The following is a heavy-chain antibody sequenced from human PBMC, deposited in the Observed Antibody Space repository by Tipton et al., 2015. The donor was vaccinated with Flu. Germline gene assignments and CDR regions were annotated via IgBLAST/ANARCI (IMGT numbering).Heavy chain of an antibody. CDR1: GFTFSSSV. D-gene: IGHD1-26*01. CDR2: ISGGSTDT. Sequence: GSLRLSCAASGFTFSSSVMSWVRQAPGKGLDWVSTISGGSTDTYYADSVKGRFTISRDNSKNTLYLQMNSLRAEDTAVYYCARLILNSGSLAWFDPWGQGTTVTVSS. J-gene: IGHJ5*01. CDR3: ARLILNSGSLAWFDP. V-gene: IGHV3-23*01.